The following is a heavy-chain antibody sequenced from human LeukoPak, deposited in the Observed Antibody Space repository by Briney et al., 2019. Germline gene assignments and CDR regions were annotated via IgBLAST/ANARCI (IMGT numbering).Heavy chain of an antibody. Sequence: GGSLRLSCAASGFTFSSYAMSWVRQAPGKGLEWVSAISGSGGSTYYPDSVKGRFTISRDNSKNTLYLQMNSLRAEDTAVYYCAKEPNGYSYGYPYYFDYWGQGTLVTVSS. CDR2: ISGSGGST. V-gene: IGHV3-23*01. CDR3: AKEPNGYSYGYPYYFDY. D-gene: IGHD5-18*01. J-gene: IGHJ4*02. CDR1: GFTFSSYA.